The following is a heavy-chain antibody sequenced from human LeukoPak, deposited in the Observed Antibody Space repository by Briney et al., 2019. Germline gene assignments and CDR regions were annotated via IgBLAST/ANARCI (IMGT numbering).Heavy chain of an antibody. CDR1: GFTFGDYA. V-gene: IGHV3-9*01. Sequence: GGSLRLCCAASGFTFGDYAMHWVRQAPGKGLEWVSGISWNSGSIGYSGSVKGRFTISRDNAKNSLYLQMNSLRPEDTALYYCAKDKGPRWAVARAFDIWGQGTMVTVSS. CDR2: ISWNSGSI. D-gene: IGHD6-19*01. J-gene: IGHJ3*02. CDR3: AKDKGPRWAVARAFDI.